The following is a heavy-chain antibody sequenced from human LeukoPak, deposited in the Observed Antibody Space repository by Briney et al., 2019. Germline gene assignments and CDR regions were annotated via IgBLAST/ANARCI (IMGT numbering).Heavy chain of an antibody. V-gene: IGHV4-61*01. CDR2: IYYSGST. CDR3: ARSGAYYYDSSGYSNFDY. Sequence: PSETLSLTCTVSGGSISSSSYYWSWIRQPPGKGLEWIGYIYYSGSTNYNPSLKSRVTISVDTSKNQFSLKLSSVTAADTAVYYCARSGAYYYDSSGYSNFDYWGQGTLVTVSS. CDR1: GGSISSSSYY. J-gene: IGHJ4*02. D-gene: IGHD3-22*01.